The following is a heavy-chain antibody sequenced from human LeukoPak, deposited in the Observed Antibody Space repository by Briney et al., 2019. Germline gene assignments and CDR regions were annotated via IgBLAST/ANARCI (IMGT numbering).Heavy chain of an antibody. CDR2: IYYSGST. J-gene: IGHJ6*02. D-gene: IGHD6-19*01. V-gene: IGHV4-59*01. Sequence: SETLSLTCTVSGGSTSSYYWSWIRQPPGKGLEWIGYIYYSGSTNYNPSLKSRVTISVDTSKNQFSLKLSSVTAADTAVYYCARFGTSSGWYYYYYGMDVWGQGTTVTVSS. CDR1: GGSTSSYY. CDR3: ARFGTSSGWYYYYYGMDV.